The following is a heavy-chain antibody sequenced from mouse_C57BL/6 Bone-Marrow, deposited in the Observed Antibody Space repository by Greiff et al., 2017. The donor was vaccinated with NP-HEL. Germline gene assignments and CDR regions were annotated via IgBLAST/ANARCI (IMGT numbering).Heavy chain of an antibody. D-gene: IGHD3-1*01. J-gene: IGHJ3*01. CDR1: GYSITSGYD. CDR2: ISYNGNT. CDR3: ALDSTGREFAD. V-gene: IGHV3-1*01. Sequence: EVQLQQSGPGMVKPSQSLSLTCTVTGYSITSGYDWHWIRHFPGNKLEWMGYISYNGNTNYNPSLKSRISITHDTSNNHFFLKLNAVTTEDTATYYCALDSTGREFADWGQGTLVTVSA.